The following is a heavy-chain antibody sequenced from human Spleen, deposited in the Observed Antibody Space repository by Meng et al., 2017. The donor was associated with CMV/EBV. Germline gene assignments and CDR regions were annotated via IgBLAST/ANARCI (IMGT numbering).Heavy chain of an antibody. CDR2: IYYSGST. Sequence: SETLSLTCTVSGGSISSGNNYWSWIRQPPGKGLEWIGSIYYSGSTYYNPSLKSRVTISVDTSKNQFSLKLSSVTAADTAVYYCARARFGDMFGYYYYYGMDVWGQGTTVTVSS. CDR1: GGSISSGNNY. J-gene: IGHJ6*02. CDR3: ARARFGDMFGYYYYYGMDV. D-gene: IGHD3-10*01. V-gene: IGHV4-39*07.